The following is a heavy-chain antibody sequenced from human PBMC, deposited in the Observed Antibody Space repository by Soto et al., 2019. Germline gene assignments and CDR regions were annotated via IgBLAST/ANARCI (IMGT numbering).Heavy chain of an antibody. D-gene: IGHD1-26*01. CDR1: GYTFTSYG. CDR2: ISAYNGNT. V-gene: IGHV1-18*01. Sequence: ASVKVSCKASGYTFTSYGISWVRQAPGQGLEWMGWISAYNGNTNYAQKLQGRVTMTTDTSASTAYMELRSLRSDDTAVYYCARLSGSIQDRWFDPWGQGTLVTVSS. J-gene: IGHJ5*02. CDR3: ARLSGSIQDRWFDP.